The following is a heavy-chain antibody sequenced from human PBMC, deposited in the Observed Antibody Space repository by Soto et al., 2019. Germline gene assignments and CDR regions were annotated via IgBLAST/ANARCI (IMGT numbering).Heavy chain of an antibody. CDR2: IIPVFGTT. Sequence: QGQLVQSGPEVKKPGSSVKVSCKDSGGLFSSFAISWVRQAPGQGLEWLGGIIPVFGTTNYAEKFQDRVTITADESTNTDYMELSILTSGDTAMYYCARGGGPYVWFNEFWGQGTLVTVSS. CDR1: GGLFSSFA. D-gene: IGHD3-16*01. CDR3: ARGGGPYVWFNEF. J-gene: IGHJ4*02. V-gene: IGHV1-69*01.